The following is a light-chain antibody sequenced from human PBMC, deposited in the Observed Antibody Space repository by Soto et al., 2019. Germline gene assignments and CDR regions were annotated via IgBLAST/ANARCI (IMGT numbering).Light chain of an antibody. J-gene: IGLJ1*01. CDR2: EVS. V-gene: IGLV2-8*01. CDR1: SSDVGGYNY. CDR3: SSYAGSNNVPYV. Sequence: QSVLTQPPSASGSPGQSVTISCTGTSSDVGGYNYVSWYQQHPGKAPKLMIYEVSKRPSGVPDRFSGSKSGNTASLTVSGLQAEDEADYYCSSYAGSNNVPYVFGTGTKVTV.